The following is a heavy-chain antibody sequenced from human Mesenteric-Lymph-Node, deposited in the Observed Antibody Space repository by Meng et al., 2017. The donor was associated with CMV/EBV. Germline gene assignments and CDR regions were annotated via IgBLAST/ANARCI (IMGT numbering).Heavy chain of an antibody. CDR3: ARDSSSSSTQYGMDV. Sequence: SQTFSLTCAVYGGSFSGYYWSWIRQPPGKGLEWIGEINHSGSTNYNPSLKSRVTISVDTSKNQFSLKLSSVTAADTAVYYCARDSSSSSTQYGMDVWGQGTTVTVSS. CDR1: GGSFSGYY. CDR2: INHSGST. J-gene: IGHJ6*02. V-gene: IGHV4-34*01. D-gene: IGHD6-6*01.